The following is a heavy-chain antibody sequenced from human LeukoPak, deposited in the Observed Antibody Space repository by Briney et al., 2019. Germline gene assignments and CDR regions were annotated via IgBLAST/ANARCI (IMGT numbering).Heavy chain of an antibody. V-gene: IGHV3-48*01. CDR2: IGTSGNTI. CDR1: RFTFSGYI. Sequence: GGSLRLSCAASRFTFSGYIMNWVRQAPGKGLEWVSFIGTSGNTIYYADSVKGRFTVSRDNAKNSLYLQMNSLRAEDTAVYYCARDQWLDYWGQGTLVTVSS. J-gene: IGHJ4*02. D-gene: IGHD6-19*01. CDR3: ARDQWLDY.